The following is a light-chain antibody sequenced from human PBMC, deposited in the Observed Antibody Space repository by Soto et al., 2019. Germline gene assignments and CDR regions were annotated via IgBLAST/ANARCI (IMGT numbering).Light chain of an antibody. CDR3: QQYETFSGT. CDR2: DAS. J-gene: IGKJ1*01. Sequence: DILRTQSPSTLSASVGATVTVTCRANQSVSGWLAWYQQKPGEAPKLLIYDASALPRGVPSRFSGSGSGTKFTLTIASLQPDDFATYYCQQYETFSGTFGPGTKVDIK. CDR1: QSVSGW. V-gene: IGKV1-5*01.